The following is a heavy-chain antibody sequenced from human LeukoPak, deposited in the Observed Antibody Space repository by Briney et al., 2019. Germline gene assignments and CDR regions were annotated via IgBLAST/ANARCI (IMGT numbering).Heavy chain of an antibody. CDR1: GFTFSDYY. D-gene: IGHD1-1*01. CDR2: ISSSGSTI. CDR3: VRDFSLTRLERPFDS. J-gene: IGHJ4*02. Sequence: KPGGSLRLSCAASGFTFSDYYMSWIRQAPGKGLEWVSYISSSGSTIYYADSVKGRFTISRDNAKNSLYLQTNSLRAEDTAVYYCVRDFSLTRLERPFDSWGQGTLVTVSS. V-gene: IGHV3-11*04.